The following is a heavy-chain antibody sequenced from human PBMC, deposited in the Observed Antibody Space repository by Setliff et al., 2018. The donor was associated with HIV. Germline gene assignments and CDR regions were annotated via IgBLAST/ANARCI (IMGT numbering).Heavy chain of an antibody. J-gene: IGHJ6*03. CDR2: INAGNGNT. D-gene: IGHD3-22*01. CDR3: ARCGHYDSSGYYYSYYYFYMDV. Sequence: ASVKVSCKASGYTFTSYAMHWVRQAPGQRLEWMGWINAGNGNTKYSQKFQGRVTFTRDTSATTAYMELSSLRSEDTAVYCCARCGHYDSSGYYYSYYYFYMDVWGKGTTVTVSS. V-gene: IGHV1-3*01. CDR1: GYTFTSYA.